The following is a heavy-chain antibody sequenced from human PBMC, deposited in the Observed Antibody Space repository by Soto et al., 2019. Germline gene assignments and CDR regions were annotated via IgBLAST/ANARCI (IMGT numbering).Heavy chain of an antibody. D-gene: IGHD2-2*01. Sequence: EVQLLESGGDLVQPGGSLRLSCAASRFTFSNYAMNWVRQAPGKGLEWVSVISDSGGTTYYTDSVKGRFIVSRDKSKNTLYLQMNSLRAEDTAVYYCAKGGSSSSSPLDYWGRGTLVTVSS. CDR2: ISDSGGTT. CDR3: AKGGSSSSSPLDY. CDR1: RFTFSNYA. J-gene: IGHJ4*02. V-gene: IGHV3-23*01.